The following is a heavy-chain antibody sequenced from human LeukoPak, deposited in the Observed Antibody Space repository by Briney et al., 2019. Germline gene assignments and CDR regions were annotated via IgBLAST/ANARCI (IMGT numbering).Heavy chain of an antibody. V-gene: IGHV3-23*01. J-gene: IGHJ4*02. Sequence: GGSLRLSCAASGFSFSTYVMSWVRQAPGKGLEWVSVISGSGGTTYYADSVKGRFTISRDNSKNTLYLQMNSLRAEDTAAYYCAKGIRDSSDYCPFDYWGQGTLVTVSS. CDR2: ISGSGGTT. CDR3: AKGIRDSSDYCPFDY. D-gene: IGHD3-22*01. CDR1: GFSFSTYV.